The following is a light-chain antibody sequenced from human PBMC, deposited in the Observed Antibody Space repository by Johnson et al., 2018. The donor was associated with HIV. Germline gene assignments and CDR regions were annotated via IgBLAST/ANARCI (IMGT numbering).Light chain of an antibody. CDR1: SSNIGNNY. V-gene: IGLV1-51*01. Sequence: QAVLTQPPSVSAAPGQKVTISCSGSSSNIGNNYVSWYQQLPGTAPKLLIYDNNKRPSGIPDRFSGSKSGTSATLSITGLQTGDEADYYCGTWNPSLNIGYVFGTGTKVTVL. CDR3: GTWNPSLNIGYV. CDR2: DNN. J-gene: IGLJ1*01.